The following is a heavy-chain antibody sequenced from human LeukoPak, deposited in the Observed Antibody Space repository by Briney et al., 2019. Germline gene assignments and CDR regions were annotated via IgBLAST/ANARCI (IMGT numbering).Heavy chain of an antibody. D-gene: IGHD2-8*01. CDR2: ISSSGSTI. J-gene: IGHJ4*02. Sequence: QPGGSLRLSCAASGFTFSSYEMNWVRQAPGKGLEWVSYISSSGSTIYYADSVKGRFAISRDNAKNSLYLQMNSLRAEDTAVYYCARDEMGPTHLFDYWGQGTLVTVSS. V-gene: IGHV3-48*03. CDR1: GFTFSSYE. CDR3: ARDEMGPTHLFDY.